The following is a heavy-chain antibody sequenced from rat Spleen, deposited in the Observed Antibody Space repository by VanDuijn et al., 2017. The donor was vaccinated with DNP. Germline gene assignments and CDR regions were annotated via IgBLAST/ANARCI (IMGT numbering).Heavy chain of an antibody. D-gene: IGHD1-11*01. J-gene: IGHJ3*01. CDR3: ASGGPNMVQGNWFAY. Sequence: EVLLVESDGGLVQPGRSLKLSCAVSGFTFSDYYMAWVRQAPAKGLEWVATISYNGGTPYYPDTVKGRFMISKDDARNTGYLQMNNLRSEDTAMYYCASGGPNMVQGNWFAYWGQGTLVTVSS. CDR2: ISYNGGTP. CDR1: GFTFSDYY. V-gene: IGHV5-29*01.